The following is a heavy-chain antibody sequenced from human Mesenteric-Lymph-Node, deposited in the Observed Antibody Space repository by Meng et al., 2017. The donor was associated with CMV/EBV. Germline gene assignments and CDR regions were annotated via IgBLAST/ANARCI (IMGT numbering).Heavy chain of an antibody. CDR3: AREGGPPGYYGMDV. CDR1: GLNVSRNY. CDR2: LHSDYSGGST. J-gene: IGHJ6*02. Sequence: GESLKISCAASGLNVSRNYMCWVRQAPGKGLEWVSLLHSDYSGGSTFYANSVKGRFTISRDNSKNIVYLQINSVRVEDTGVYYCAREGGPPGYYGMDVWGQGTTVTVSS. D-gene: IGHD3-16*01. V-gene: IGHV3-53*01.